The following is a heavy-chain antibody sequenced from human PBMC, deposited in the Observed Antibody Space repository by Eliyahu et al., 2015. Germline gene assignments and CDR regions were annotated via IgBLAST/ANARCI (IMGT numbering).Heavy chain of an antibody. CDR2: IRTSTGTP. V-gene: IGHV1-46*04. J-gene: IGHJ3*02. D-gene: IGHD3-10*01. Sequence: VQLVQSGPEVKKPGASVRLSCGXSGYAFTSYYIXWLRQAPGRGLEWMGMIRTSTGTPKYIQELQGRITMTTDTSTDTGYMELSALRPDDTAVYYCARGGRGLWDHDALDTWGQGTMLSVSS. CDR3: ARGGRGLWDHDALDT. CDR1: GYAFTSYY.